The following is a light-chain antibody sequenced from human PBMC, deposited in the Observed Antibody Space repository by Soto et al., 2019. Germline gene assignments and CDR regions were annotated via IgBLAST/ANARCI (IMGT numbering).Light chain of an antibody. Sequence: DIVMTQSPLSLPVTPGEPASISCRSSQSLLHSNGYNYLDWYLQKPGQSPQLLIYLGSNRASGVPDRFSGSGSGTDFTLKISRVEAEDVGVYYGMQALQTQVFGPGTKVDIK. CDR2: LGS. V-gene: IGKV2-28*01. J-gene: IGKJ3*01. CDR3: MQALQTQV. CDR1: QSLLHSNGYNY.